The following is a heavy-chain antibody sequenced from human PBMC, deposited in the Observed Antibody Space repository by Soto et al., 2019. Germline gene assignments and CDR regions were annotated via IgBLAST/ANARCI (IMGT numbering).Heavy chain of an antibody. Sequence: QVQLVESGGGVVQPGRSLRLSCAASGFTFSSYGMHWVRQAPGKGLEWVAVIWYDGSNKYYADSVKGRFTISRDNSKNRLYRQMNSLRAEDTAVYYCAREWIRNFYFDSWGQEPWSPSPQ. CDR2: IWYDGSNK. CDR1: GFTFSSYG. V-gene: IGHV3-33*01. D-gene: IGHD1-7*01. CDR3: AREWIRNFYFDS. J-gene: IGHJ4*01.